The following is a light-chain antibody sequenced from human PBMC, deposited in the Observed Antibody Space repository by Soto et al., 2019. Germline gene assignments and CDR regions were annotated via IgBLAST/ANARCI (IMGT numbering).Light chain of an antibody. J-gene: IGKJ4*01. CDR1: QGIGSN. Sequence: IQLTQSPSSLSASGGDRVTITCRASQGIGSNLAWYLQKPGEAPKLLVYGASTLQGGVPSRFSGSGSGTLFTLTITSLQPEDFATYSCQQSNSYPLTSGGGTKV. CDR2: GAS. CDR3: QQSNSYPLT. V-gene: IGKV1-9*01.